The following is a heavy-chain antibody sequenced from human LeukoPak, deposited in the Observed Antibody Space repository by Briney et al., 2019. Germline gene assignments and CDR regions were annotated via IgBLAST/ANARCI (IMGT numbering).Heavy chain of an antibody. CDR2: TYYRSQQWYS. CDR3: GRETDFGVVTN. D-gene: IGHD3-3*01. V-gene: IGHV6-1*01. J-gene: IGHJ4*02. CDR1: GDSLSSNGAA. Sequence: SQTLSLTCALSGDSLSSNGAAWDWTRQSPSRGLEWLGRTYYRSQQWYSDYAPSVKGRITINADTSQNQFSLHLNSVTPEDTAVYYCGRETDFGVVTNWGQGTLVTVSS.